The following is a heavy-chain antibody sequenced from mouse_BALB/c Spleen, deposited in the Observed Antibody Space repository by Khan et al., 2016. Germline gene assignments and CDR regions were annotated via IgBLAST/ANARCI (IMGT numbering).Heavy chain of an antibody. J-gene: IGHJ2*01. CDR2: VNPYTDGT. CDR1: GYTFTPYI. Sequence: VQLKQSGPVLVKPGTSVKMSCKASGYTFTPYIIHWAKQKPGQGLEWIGKVNPYTDGTPYNEKFKHNATLTSDKSSSTAYIDLSSLTSEDSAVYYCARGDYWGQGTTLTVSS. V-gene: IGHV1S136*01. CDR3: ARGDY.